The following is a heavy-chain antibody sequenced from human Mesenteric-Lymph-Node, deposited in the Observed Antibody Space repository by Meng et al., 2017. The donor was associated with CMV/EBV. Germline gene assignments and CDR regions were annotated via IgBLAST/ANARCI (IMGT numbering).Heavy chain of an antibody. Sequence: GESLKISCAASGFTFSSYAMSWVRQAPGKGLEWVAFIRYDGSNKYYADSVKGRFTISRDNSKNTLYLQMNSLRAEDTAVYYCAKSIDYWGQGTLVTVSS. J-gene: IGHJ4*02. V-gene: IGHV3-30*02. CDR2: IRYDGSNK. D-gene: IGHD6-6*01. CDR1: GFTFSSYA. CDR3: AKSIDY.